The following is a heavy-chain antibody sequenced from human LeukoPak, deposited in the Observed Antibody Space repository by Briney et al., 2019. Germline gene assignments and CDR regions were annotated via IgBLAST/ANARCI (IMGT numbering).Heavy chain of an antibody. Sequence: SETLSLTCTVSGGSISSYYWSWIRQPARKGLEWIGRIYTSGSTNYNPSLKSRVTMSVDTSKNQFSLKLSSVTAADTAVYYCARYCSGGSCYRNSDAFDIWGQGTMVTVSS. CDR1: GGSISSYY. D-gene: IGHD2-15*01. V-gene: IGHV4-4*07. CDR3: ARYCSGGSCYRNSDAFDI. CDR2: IYTSGST. J-gene: IGHJ3*02.